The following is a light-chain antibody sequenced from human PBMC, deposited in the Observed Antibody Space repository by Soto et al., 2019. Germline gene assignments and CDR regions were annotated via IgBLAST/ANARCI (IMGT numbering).Light chain of an antibody. V-gene: IGKV2-30*02. CDR1: QSLVHSDGNTY. CDR2: KVS. CDR3: MQSIHWPWT. Sequence: DVVMTQSPLSLPVTLGQPASISCRSSQSLVHSDGNTYLNWFQQRPGQSPRRLIYKVSNRDSGVPDRFSGSGSSTDFTLKISRVEAEDVGIYYCMQSIHWPWTFGQGTKVEIK. J-gene: IGKJ1*01.